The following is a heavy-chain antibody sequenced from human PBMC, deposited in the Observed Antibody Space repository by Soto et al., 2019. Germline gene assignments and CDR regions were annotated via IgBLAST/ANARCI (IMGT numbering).Heavy chain of an antibody. CDR3: GGRTSLASVQLFVGEISNHNWFDP. D-gene: IGHD3-10*01. J-gene: IGHJ5*02. Sequence: SETLSLTCTVSGGSISSGSSYWGWIRQPPGKGLEWIGSIYYTGNTYYNPSLQGRVVISMDKSKNQFSLKVTSVTAADTALYFCGGRTSLASVQLFVGEISNHNWFDPWSQGTLVTVSS. CDR2: IYYTGNT. V-gene: IGHV4-39*01. CDR1: GGSISSGSSY.